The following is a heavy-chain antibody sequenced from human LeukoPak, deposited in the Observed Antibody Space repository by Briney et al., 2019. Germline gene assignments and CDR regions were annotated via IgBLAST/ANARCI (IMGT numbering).Heavy chain of an antibody. V-gene: IGHV1-8*03. CDR2: MNPNSGNT. D-gene: IGHD4-17*01. Sequence: ASVKVSCKASGYTFTSYDINWVRQATGQGLEWMGWMNPNSGNTGYAQKFQGRVTITRNTSISTAYMELSSLRAEDTAVYYCARASAYGDYGFDPWGQGTLVTVSS. CDR3: ARASAYGDYGFDP. J-gene: IGHJ5*02. CDR1: GYTFTSYD.